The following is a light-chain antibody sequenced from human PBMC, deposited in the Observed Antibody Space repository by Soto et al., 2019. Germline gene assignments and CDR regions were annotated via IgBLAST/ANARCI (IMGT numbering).Light chain of an antibody. J-gene: IGKJ4*01. Sequence: EIVLTQSPAALSVSPGERFTLSCWASQSVSNNYLAWYQQKPGQAPRLLIYGASNRATGIPGRFSGSGSGTEFTLTISSLQSEDFAVYYCQQYNSWPLTFGGGTKVDI. CDR3: QQYNSWPLT. CDR1: QSVSNN. V-gene: IGKV3D-15*01. CDR2: GAS.